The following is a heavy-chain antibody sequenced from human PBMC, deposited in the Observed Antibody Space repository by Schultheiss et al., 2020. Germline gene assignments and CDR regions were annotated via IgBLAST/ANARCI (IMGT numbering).Heavy chain of an antibody. J-gene: IGHJ4*02. CDR3: ARESGRNYYDSSGYPDY. Sequence: GGSLRLSCAASGFTFSNYGMHWVRQASGKGLEWVAVMWYDGTNIYYADSVRGRFTISRDNSKNTLYLQMNSLRAEDTAVYYCARESGRNYYDSSGYPDYWGQGTLVTVSS. CDR2: MWYDGTNI. CDR1: GFTFSNYG. D-gene: IGHD3-22*01. V-gene: IGHV3-33*08.